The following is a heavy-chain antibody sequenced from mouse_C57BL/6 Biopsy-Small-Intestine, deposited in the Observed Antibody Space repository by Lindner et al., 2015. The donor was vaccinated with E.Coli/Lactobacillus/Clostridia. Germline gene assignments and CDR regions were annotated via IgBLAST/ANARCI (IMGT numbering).Heavy chain of an antibody. CDR2: IDPETGGT. D-gene: IGHD1-1*01. CDR3: ARGFGNSFGY. Sequence: VQLQESGAELVRPGASVTLSCKASGYTFTDFQLHWVKQTPVHGLEWIGTIDPETGGTAYNQKFKGKAILTADKSSSTAYMQLSSLTSEDSAVYFCARGFGNSFGYWGQGTTLTVSS. CDR1: GYTFTDFQ. J-gene: IGHJ2*01. V-gene: IGHV1-15*01.